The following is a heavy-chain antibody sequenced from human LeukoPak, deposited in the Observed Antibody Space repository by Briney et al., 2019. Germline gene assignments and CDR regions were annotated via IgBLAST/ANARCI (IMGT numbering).Heavy chain of an antibody. J-gene: IGHJ1*01. CDR2: IYYSGST. CDR1: GGSVSSGSYY. D-gene: IGHD6-6*01. V-gene: IGHV4-61*01. CDR3: ARGGAARLHFQN. Sequence: SETLSLTCTVSGGSVSSGSYYWSWIRQPPGKGLEWIGYIYYSGSTNYNPSLKSRVTISVDTSKNQFSLKLSSVTAADTAVYYCARGGAARLHFQNWGQGTLVTVSS.